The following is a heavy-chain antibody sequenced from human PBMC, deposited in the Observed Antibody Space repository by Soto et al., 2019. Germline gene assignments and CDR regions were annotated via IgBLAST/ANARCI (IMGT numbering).Heavy chain of an antibody. CDR1: GFTVSSNY. D-gene: IGHD1-1*01. CDR2: IYSGGST. Sequence: EVQLVESGGGLVQPGGSLRLSCAASGFTVSSNYMSWVRQAPGKGLEWVSVIYSGGSTYYADSVKGRFTISRDNSKNTLYLQMNSLRAEDTAVYYCASYNRISVYYYYYMDVWGKGTTVTVSS. J-gene: IGHJ6*03. CDR3: ASYNRISVYYYYYMDV. V-gene: IGHV3-66*01.